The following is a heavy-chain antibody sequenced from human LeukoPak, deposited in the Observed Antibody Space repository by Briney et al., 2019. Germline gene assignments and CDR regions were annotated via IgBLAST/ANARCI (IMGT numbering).Heavy chain of an antibody. D-gene: IGHD3-3*01. V-gene: IGHV3-30-3*01. J-gene: IGHJ4*02. CDR1: GFTFSSYP. Sequence: PGGSLRLSCAASGFTFSSYPMHWVRQAPGKGLEWVSVISKDGSEKHFADPVKGRFTISRDNSKNRLYLEMNSLRAEDTALYYCAREGDIGYYPFWGQGILVTVSS. CDR3: AREGDIGYYPF. CDR2: ISKDGSEK.